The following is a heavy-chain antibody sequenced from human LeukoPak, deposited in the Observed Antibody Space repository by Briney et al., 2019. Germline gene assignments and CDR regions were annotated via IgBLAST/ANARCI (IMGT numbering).Heavy chain of an antibody. Sequence: SETLSLTCTVSGGSISSGGYYWSWIRQHPGKGLEWIGYIYYSGSTYYNPSLKSRVTISVDTSRNQFSLNLNSVTAADTAVYYCARGERPGPDYWGQGTLVTVSS. D-gene: IGHD2-8*02. CDR2: IYYSGST. CDR1: GGSISSGGYY. V-gene: IGHV4-31*03. J-gene: IGHJ4*02. CDR3: ARGERPGPDY.